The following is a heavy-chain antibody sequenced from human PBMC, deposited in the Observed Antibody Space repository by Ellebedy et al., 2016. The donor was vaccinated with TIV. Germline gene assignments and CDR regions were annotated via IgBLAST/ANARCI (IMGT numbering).Heavy chain of an antibody. Sequence: AASVKVSCKASGGSFRNSVVSWVRLAPGQGPEWMGGVNPMYGTANYAQKFQGRVTIYSDEATSTVYMEMTSLTSADTATYFCAARTVGCEGDCKLAWFDPWGRGTVVDVSS. D-gene: IGHD2-21*02. CDR3: AARTVGCEGDCKLAWFDP. J-gene: IGHJ5*01. CDR1: GGSFRNSV. CDR2: VNPMYGTA. V-gene: IGHV1-69*13.